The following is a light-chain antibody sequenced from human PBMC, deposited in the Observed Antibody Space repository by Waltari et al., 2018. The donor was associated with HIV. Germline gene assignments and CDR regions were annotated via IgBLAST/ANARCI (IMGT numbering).Light chain of an antibody. J-gene: IGLJ2*01. CDR2: STN. V-gene: IGLV1-44*01. Sequence: QSVLPQPPSASGTPGQRVTISCSGGSSNIGRNSVHWYQQLPGTAPRLLLYSTNQRPSRVPDRFSGSKSGTSASLAISGLQSEDEADYYCATWDDTLNGVIFGGGTKLTVL. CDR3: ATWDDTLNGVI. CDR1: SSNIGRNS.